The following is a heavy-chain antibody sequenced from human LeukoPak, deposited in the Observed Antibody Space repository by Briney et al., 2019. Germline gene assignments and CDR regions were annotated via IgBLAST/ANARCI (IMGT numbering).Heavy chain of an antibody. CDR2: LSGSGYST. Sequence: GGSLRLSCAASGFTFSSYAMSWVRQAPGKGLERVSGLSGSGYSTYYADSVKGRFTISRDNSKNTLYLQMNSLRAEDTAVYYCAKDPTFDWSFDRWGQGTLVTVSS. CDR1: GFTFSSYA. CDR3: AKDPTFDWSFDR. D-gene: IGHD3-9*01. J-gene: IGHJ4*02. V-gene: IGHV3-23*01.